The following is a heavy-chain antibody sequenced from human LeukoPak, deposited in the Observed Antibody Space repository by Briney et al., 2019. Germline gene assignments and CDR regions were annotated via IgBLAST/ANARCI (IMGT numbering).Heavy chain of an antibody. CDR1: GFTLSTNA. J-gene: IGHJ4*02. D-gene: IGHD4-17*01. CDR2: INQDGSEK. Sequence: GGSLRLSCLTSGFTLSTNAMSWVRQAPGKGLEWVANINQDGSEKYYVDSVRDRFTISRDNAKNSLYLQMNSLRAEDTAVYYCARTTVTTSPLYWGQGTLVIVSS. CDR3: ARTTVTTSPLY. V-gene: IGHV3-7*03.